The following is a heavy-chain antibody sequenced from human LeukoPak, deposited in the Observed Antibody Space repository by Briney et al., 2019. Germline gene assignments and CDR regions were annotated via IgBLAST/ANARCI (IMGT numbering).Heavy chain of an antibody. CDR3: XXXXXXXXYXXSXMDV. CDR1: XYX. J-gene: IGHJ6*04. V-gene: IGHV3-23*01. CDR2: ISGSGGST. Sequence: XYXXSXVRQAPGXGXEWGSAISGSGGSTYYADSVKGRFTVSRGKSKXTLYLQMNRLRGEDTAGYYXXXXXXXXXYXXSXMDVWGXGXTVTVSS.